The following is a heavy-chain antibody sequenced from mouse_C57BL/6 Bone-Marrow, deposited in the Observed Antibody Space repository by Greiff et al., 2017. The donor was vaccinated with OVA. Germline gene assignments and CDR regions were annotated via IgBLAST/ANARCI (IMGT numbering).Heavy chain of an antibody. CDR1: GYTFTSYW. CDR3: AGHYSSYFDY. Sequence: QVQLQQPGAELVKSGASVKLSCKASGYTFTSYWMHWVKQRPGQGLEWIGMIHPNSGSTNYNEKFKSKATLTVDKSSSTAYMQLSSLTTEDSAVYCCAGHYSSYFDYWGQGTTLTVSS. J-gene: IGHJ2*01. V-gene: IGHV1-64*01. CDR2: IHPNSGST. D-gene: IGHD2-5*01.